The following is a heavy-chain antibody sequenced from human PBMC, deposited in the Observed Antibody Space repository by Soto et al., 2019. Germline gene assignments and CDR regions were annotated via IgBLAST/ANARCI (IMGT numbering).Heavy chain of an antibody. J-gene: IGHJ6*04. CDR3: TKDMTAGGADV. CDR1: GFSSDDYA. CDR2: IYWASSRI. D-gene: IGHD2-21*01. V-gene: IGHV3-9*02. Sequence: EVQLVESGGGLVQPGGSLTLSCAASGFSSDDYAMHWVRQAPGKGLEWVSGIYWASSRIGYADSVKGRFTTSRDNAKNSLYLQMNSLRVDDTVLYYCTKDMTAGGADVWGKGTMVTVSS.